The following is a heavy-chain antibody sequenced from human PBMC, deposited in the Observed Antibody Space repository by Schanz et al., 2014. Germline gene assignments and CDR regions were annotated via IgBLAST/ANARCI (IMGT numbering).Heavy chain of an antibody. CDR1: GFTVSSDH. D-gene: IGHD3-10*01. J-gene: IGHJ4*02. CDR2: IYASGAT. CDR3: ARDGNYYDSRNYYKTPYYFDY. V-gene: IGHV3-66*01. Sequence: EVQLVESGGGFVQPGGSLGLSCVVSGFTVSSDHMSWVRQAPGKGLEWVSTIYASGATYYADSVKHRFTISRDISKNTLHLQVTSLRAEDTAIYYCARDGNYYDSRNYYKTPYYFDYWGQGTLVTVSS.